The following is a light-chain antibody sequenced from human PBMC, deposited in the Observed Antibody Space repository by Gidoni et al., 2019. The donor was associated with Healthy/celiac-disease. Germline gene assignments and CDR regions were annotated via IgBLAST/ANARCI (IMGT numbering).Light chain of an antibody. CDR2: AAS. Sequence: DIQMKKAPSYLSASVGDRVTITCRASQSISSYLNWYQQKPGKAPKLLIYAASSLQSGVPSRFSGSGSGTDFTLTISSLQPEDFATYYCQQSYSTPPMYTFXQXTKLEIK. V-gene: IGKV1-39*01. CDR3: QQSYSTPPMYT. J-gene: IGKJ2*01. CDR1: QSISSY.